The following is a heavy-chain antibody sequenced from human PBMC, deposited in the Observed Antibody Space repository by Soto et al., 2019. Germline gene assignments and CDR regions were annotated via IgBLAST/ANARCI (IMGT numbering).Heavy chain of an antibody. V-gene: IGHV2-26*01. J-gene: IGHJ3*02. Sequence: QVTLKESGPVLVKPTETLTLTCTVSGFSLNDPKMGVSWIRQPPGKALEWLAHIFANDEKSFNSSLKTRLAISKDTSNSRVVLTMTNMDPVDTATYYCVRKLGGGTFDIWGQGTAVTVSS. D-gene: IGHD3-16*01. CDR1: GFSLNDPKMG. CDR3: VRKLGGGTFDI. CDR2: IFANDEK.